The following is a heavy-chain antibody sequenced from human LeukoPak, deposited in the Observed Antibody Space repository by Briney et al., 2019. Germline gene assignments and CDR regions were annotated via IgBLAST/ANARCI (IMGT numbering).Heavy chain of an antibody. D-gene: IGHD3-10*01. Sequence: SETLSLTCTVSGGSISSYYWSWIRQPPGKGLEWIGYIYYSGSTNYNPSLKSRVTMSVDTSKNQFSLKLSSVTAADTAVYYCARARGFTMVRGVIIQGPTDAFDIWGQGTMVTVSS. CDR2: IYYSGST. CDR1: GGSISSYY. V-gene: IGHV4-59*01. J-gene: IGHJ3*02. CDR3: ARARGFTMVRGVIIQGPTDAFDI.